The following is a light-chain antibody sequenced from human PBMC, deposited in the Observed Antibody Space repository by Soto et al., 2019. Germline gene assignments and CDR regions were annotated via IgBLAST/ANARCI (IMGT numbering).Light chain of an antibody. V-gene: IGKV3-15*01. J-gene: IGKJ1*01. CDR3: QQYSSWPRT. Sequence: IVMTQSPATLSVSPGKRATVSCRASQSVSTNLAWYQQKPGQAPRLLIHGASTRATGIPARFSGSGSGTEFTLTITSLQSEDFAVYFCQQYSSWPRTFGQGTKVDIK. CDR2: GAS. CDR1: QSVSTN.